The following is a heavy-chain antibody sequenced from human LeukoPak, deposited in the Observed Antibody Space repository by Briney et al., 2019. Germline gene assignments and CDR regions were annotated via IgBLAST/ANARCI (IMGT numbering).Heavy chain of an antibody. D-gene: IGHD2-15*01. CDR2: ISYDGSNK. V-gene: IGHV3-30*19. J-gene: IGHJ6*03. Sequence: HPGGSLRLSCAASGFTFSSYGMHWVRQAPGKGLEWVAVISYDGSNKYYADSVRGRFTISRDNSKNTLYLQMNSLRAEDTAVYYCARARRYCSGGSCPLIYYYYMDVWGKGTTVTVSS. CDR1: GFTFSSYG. CDR3: ARARRYCSGGSCPLIYYYYMDV.